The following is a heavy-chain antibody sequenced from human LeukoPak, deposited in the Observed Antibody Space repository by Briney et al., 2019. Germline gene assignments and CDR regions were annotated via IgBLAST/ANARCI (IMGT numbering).Heavy chain of an antibody. V-gene: IGHV1-2*02. CDR1: GYTVTGYY. J-gene: IGHJ3*02. D-gene: IGHD5-12*01. Sequence: ASVTVSCKASGYTVTGYYMHWVRQAPGQGLEWMGWINPNSGGTNYAQKFQGRVTMTRDTSISTAYMELSRLRSDDTAVYYCARPATGDAFDIWGQGTKVTVSS. CDR3: ARPATGDAFDI. CDR2: INPNSGGT.